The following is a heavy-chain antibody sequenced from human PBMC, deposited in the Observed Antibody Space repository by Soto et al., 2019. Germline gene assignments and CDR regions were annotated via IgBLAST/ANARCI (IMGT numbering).Heavy chain of an antibody. V-gene: IGHV4-59*08. CDR1: GGSISSYY. D-gene: IGHD2-15*01. J-gene: IGHJ5*02. CDR3: ARHEGYCSGGSCYEWFDP. Sequence: SETLSLTCTVSGGSISSYYWSWIRQPPGKGLEWIGYIYCSGSTNYNPSLKSRVTISVDTSKNQFSLKLSSVTAADTAVYYCARHEGYCSGGSCYEWFDPWGQGTLVTVSS. CDR2: IYCSGST.